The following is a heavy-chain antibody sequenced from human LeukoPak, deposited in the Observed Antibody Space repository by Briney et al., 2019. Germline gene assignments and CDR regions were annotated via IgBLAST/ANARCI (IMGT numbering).Heavy chain of an antibody. Sequence: GGSLRLSCAASGFTFSSYWMHWVRQAPGKGLVWVSRINSDGSSTSYADSVKGRFTISRDNSKNTVYLQMNSLRAEDTAVYYCARDTDTSSHYGCFDPWGQGTLVTVSS. CDR3: ARDTDTSSHYGCFDP. D-gene: IGHD2-2*01. V-gene: IGHV3-74*01. J-gene: IGHJ5*02. CDR1: GFTFSSYW. CDR2: INSDGSST.